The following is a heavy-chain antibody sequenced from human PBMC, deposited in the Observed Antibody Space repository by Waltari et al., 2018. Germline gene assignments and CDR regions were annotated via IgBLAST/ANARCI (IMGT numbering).Heavy chain of an antibody. CDR2: ISWNSGSR. D-gene: IGHD3-22*01. CDR1: GFTFDDYA. CDR3: AKDIHPRITMIVVVTLDY. Sequence: EVQLVESGGGLVQPGRSLRLSCAASGFTFDDYAMHWVRQAPGKGLEWVLGISWNSGSRSYADSVKGRFTISRDNAKNSLYLQMNSLRAEDTALYYCAKDIHPRITMIVVVTLDYWGQGTLVTVSS. V-gene: IGHV3-9*01. J-gene: IGHJ4*02.